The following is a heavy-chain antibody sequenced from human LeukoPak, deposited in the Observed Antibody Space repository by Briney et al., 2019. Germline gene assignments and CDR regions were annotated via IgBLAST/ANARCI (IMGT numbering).Heavy chain of an antibody. CDR3: ARANRIAAAGTGGGLDY. CDR1: GGSISSSNW. Sequence: SETLSLTCTVSGGSISSSNWWSWVRQPPGKGLEWIGEIYHSGSINYNPSLKSRVTISVDKSKNQFSLKLSSVTAADTAVYYCARANRIAAAGTGGGLDYWGQGTLVTVSS. V-gene: IGHV4-4*02. CDR2: IYHSGSI. J-gene: IGHJ4*02. D-gene: IGHD6-13*01.